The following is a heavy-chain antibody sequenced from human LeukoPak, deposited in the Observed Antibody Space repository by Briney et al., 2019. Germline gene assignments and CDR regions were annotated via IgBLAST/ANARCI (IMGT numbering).Heavy chain of an antibody. CDR2: INPNSGVT. D-gene: IGHD3-10*01. Sequence: GASVKVSCKASGYTFIDYFIHWIRQAPGQGLEWMGWINPNSGVTNYAQKFQGRVTMTRDTSISTAYMELSRLDSDDTAVYYCAREWGGAGGGKDDYWGQGTLVTVSS. V-gene: IGHV1-2*02. CDR3: AREWGGAGGGKDDY. CDR1: GYTFIDYF. J-gene: IGHJ4*02.